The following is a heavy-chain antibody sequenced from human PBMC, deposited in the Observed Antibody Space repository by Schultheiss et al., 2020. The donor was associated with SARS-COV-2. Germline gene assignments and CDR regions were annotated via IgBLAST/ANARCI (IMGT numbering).Heavy chain of an antibody. V-gene: IGHV3-23*01. CDR3: AKITSSYSSYYYYGMDV. Sequence: GESLKISCTASGFTFGDYAMSWVRQAPGKGLEWVSAISGSGGSTYYADSVKGRFTISRDNSKNTLYLQMNSLRAEDTAVYYCAKITSSYSSYYYYGMDVWGQGTTVTVSS. CDR2: ISGSGGST. J-gene: IGHJ6*02. CDR1: GFTFGDYA. D-gene: IGHD6-13*01.